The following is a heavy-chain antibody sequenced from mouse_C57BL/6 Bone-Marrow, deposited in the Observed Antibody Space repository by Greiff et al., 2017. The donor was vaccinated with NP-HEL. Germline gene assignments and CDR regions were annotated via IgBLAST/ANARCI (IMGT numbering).Heavy chain of an antibody. D-gene: IGHD1-1*01. Sequence: QVQLQQPGAELVKPGASVKLSCKASGYTFTSYWMHWVQQRPGQGLEWIGMIHPNSGRTNYNEKFKSKATLTVDKSSSTAYMQLSSLTSEDSAVYYCARTPITTVVARVRDWYFDVWGTGTTVTVSS. V-gene: IGHV1-64*01. CDR3: ARTPITTVVARVRDWYFDV. J-gene: IGHJ1*03. CDR2: IHPNSGRT. CDR1: GYTFTSYW.